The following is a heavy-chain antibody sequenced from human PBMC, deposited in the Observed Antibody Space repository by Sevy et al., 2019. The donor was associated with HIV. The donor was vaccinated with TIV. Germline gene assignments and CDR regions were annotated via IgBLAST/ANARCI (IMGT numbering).Heavy chain of an antibody. CDR1: GYTFTSYG. J-gene: IGHJ6*02. CDR3: ARALGYCSSNSGPGLYGMDV. V-gene: IGHV1-18*01. CDR2: ISTYNGNT. Sequence: ASVKVSCKASGYTFTSYGISWVRQAPGQGLEWMGWISTYNGNTNYAQKFQGRVTMDTDTSTSTAYMELRSLRSDNTAVYYCARALGYCSSNSGPGLYGMDVWGQGTTVTVSS. D-gene: IGHD2-2*01.